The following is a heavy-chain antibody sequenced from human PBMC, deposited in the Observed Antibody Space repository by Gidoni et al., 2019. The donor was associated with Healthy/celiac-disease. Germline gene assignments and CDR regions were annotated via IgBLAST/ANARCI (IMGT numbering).Heavy chain of an antibody. V-gene: IGHV3-53*01. Sequence: EVQLVESGGGLIQPGGSLSLSCAASGFTVSSNYMSWVRQAPGKGLEWVSVIYSGGSTYYADSVKGRFTISRDNSKNTLYLQMNSLRAEDTAVYYCARGRLFPLPDAFDIWGQGTMVTVSS. J-gene: IGHJ3*02. CDR1: GFTVSSNY. CDR2: IYSGGST. D-gene: IGHD2-21*01. CDR3: ARGRLFPLPDAFDI.